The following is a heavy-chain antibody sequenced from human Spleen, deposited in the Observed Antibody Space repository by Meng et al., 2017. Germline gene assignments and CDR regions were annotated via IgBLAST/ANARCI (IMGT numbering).Heavy chain of an antibody. V-gene: IGHV4-34*01. D-gene: IGHD3-10*01. Sequence: VQPRPWQQRLLELSGSLSLTFAVYGGSFSGYYWRWIRQRPGKGLEWIGEINQSGSTNYNPSHESRATISVDTSQNNLSLKLSSVTAADTAVYYCARGAAVLLWFGELCWFDPWGQGTLVTVSS. CDR3: ARGAAVLLWFGELCWFDP. J-gene: IGHJ5*02. CDR1: GGSFSGYY. CDR2: INQSGST.